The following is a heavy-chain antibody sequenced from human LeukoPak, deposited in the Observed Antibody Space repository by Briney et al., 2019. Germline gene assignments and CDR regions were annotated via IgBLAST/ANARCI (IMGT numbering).Heavy chain of an antibody. V-gene: IGHV3-9*01. J-gene: IGHJ6*02. D-gene: IGHD5-18*01. Sequence: GGSLRLSCAASGGTFDDYAMHWVRQAPGKGLEGVSGISWDSSNRGYADSVKGGFTISRDNAKNSLYMQMNSLRAEDTALYYCAKDIDTGLASGMDVWGQGTTVTVSS. CDR2: ISWDSSNR. CDR1: GGTFDDYA. CDR3: AKDIDTGLASGMDV.